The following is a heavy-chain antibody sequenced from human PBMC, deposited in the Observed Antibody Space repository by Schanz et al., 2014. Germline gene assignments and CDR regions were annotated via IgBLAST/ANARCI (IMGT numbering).Heavy chain of an antibody. CDR3: AGAVATIRADSFDI. CDR2: ISYDGSSK. CDR1: GFTLSSYG. V-gene: IGHV3-33*01. D-gene: IGHD5-12*01. Sequence: VQLVESGGGVVQPGRSLRLSCSASGFTLSSYGMHWVRQAPGKGLEWVALISYDGSSKNHADSVQGRFTISRDNSKNALYLQMNSLRAEDTAVYYCAGAVATIRADSFDIWGQGTMVAVSS. J-gene: IGHJ3*02.